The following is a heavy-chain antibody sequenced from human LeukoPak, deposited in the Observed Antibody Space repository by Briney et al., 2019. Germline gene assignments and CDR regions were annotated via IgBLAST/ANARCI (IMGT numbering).Heavy chain of an antibody. CDR1: GFTFSSYA. CDR3: ARDFWSGYSDY. D-gene: IGHD3-3*01. CDR2: ISSSGSTI. V-gene: IGHV3-48*04. Sequence: GGSLRLSCAASGFTFSSYAMSWVRQAPGKGLEWVSYISSSGSTIYYADSVRGRFTISRDNAKNSLYLQMNSLRAEDTAVYYCARDFWSGYSDYWGQGTLVTVSS. J-gene: IGHJ4*02.